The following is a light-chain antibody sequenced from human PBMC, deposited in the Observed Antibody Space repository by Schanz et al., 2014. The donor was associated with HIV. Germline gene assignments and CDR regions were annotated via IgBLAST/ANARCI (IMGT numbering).Light chain of an antibody. V-gene: IGKV3-15*01. J-gene: IGKJ4*01. CDR3: QQYDNWPLT. CDR2: GAS. Sequence: EIVMTQSPATLSVSPGERATLSCRASQNVNSNLAWYQQKPGQAPRRLIYGASTRATGVPDRFSGSGSGTEFTLTISSLQSEDFAVYYCQQYDNWPLTFGGGTKVEIK. CDR1: QNVNSN.